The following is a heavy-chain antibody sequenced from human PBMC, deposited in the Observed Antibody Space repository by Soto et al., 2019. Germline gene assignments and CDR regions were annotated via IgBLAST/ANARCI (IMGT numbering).Heavy chain of an antibody. CDR1: GFTFSSYS. J-gene: IGHJ3*02. CDR2: ISSSSSYI. Sequence: PGGSLRLSCAASGFTFSSYSMNWVRQAPGKGLEWVSSISSSSSYIYYADSVKGRFTISRDNAKNSLYLQMNSLRAEDTAVYYCARDLDYYDYIWGSYRYNDAFDIWGQGTMVTVSS. CDR3: ARDLDYYDYIWGSYRYNDAFDI. V-gene: IGHV3-21*01. D-gene: IGHD3-16*02.